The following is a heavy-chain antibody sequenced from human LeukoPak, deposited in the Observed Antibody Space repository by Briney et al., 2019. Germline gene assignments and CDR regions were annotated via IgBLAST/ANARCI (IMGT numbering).Heavy chain of an antibody. CDR3: AKVNYGDYGVGY. V-gene: IGHV1-46*01. D-gene: IGHD4-17*01. Sequence: GASVKVSCKASGYTFTSYYMHWVRQAPGQGLEWMGIINPSGGSTSYAQKFQGRVTMTRDTSTSTVYMELSSLRSEDTAVYYCAKVNYGDYGVGYWGQGTLVTVSS. CDR1: GYTFTSYY. J-gene: IGHJ4*02. CDR2: INPSGGST.